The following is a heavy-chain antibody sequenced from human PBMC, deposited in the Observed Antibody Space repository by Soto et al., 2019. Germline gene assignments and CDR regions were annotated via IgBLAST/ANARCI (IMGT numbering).Heavy chain of an antibody. CDR2: IYYSGST. CDR1: GASVSTYY. J-gene: IGHJ4*02. Sequence: PSETLSLTCTVSGASVSTYYWGWIRQPPGKGLEWIGYIYYSGSTNYNSSLKSRVTMSVDTSENQFSLKLFSVTAADTAVYYCARAGSSSSHYFFDYWGLGTLVTVSS. D-gene: IGHD6-13*01. CDR3: ARAGSSSSHYFFDY. V-gene: IGHV4-59*02.